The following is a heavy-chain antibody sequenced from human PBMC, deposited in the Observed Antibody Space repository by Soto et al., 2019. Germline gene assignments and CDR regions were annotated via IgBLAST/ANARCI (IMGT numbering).Heavy chain of an antibody. V-gene: IGHV4-39*01. CDR3: ARHLTYCSAGSCYSDFPYYAMDV. J-gene: IGHJ6*02. D-gene: IGHD2-15*01. CDR2: IFYSGST. CDR1: GGSISSSSYY. Sequence: QLQLQESGPGLVKPSETLSLTCTVSGGSISSSSYYWGWIRQPPGKGLEWIGSIFYSGSTYYNPSLKSRVTISVDTSKNQFSLKLSSVTAADPAVYYCARHLTYCSAGSCYSDFPYYAMDVWGQGTTVTVSS.